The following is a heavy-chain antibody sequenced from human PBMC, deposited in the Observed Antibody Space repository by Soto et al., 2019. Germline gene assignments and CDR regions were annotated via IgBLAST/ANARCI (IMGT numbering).Heavy chain of an antibody. CDR2: IKHDGNEK. Sequence: GGSLRLSCEASGFTFSRYWMSWVRQAPGKGLEWVSHIKHDGNEKNYVDSVKGRFTISRDNAKNSLYLQMNSLRAEDTAVYYCARILDRNYDFWSGNSFEYWGQGTLVTVSS. V-gene: IGHV3-7*01. CDR3: ARILDRNYDFWSGNSFEY. D-gene: IGHD3-3*01. J-gene: IGHJ4*02. CDR1: GFTFSRYW.